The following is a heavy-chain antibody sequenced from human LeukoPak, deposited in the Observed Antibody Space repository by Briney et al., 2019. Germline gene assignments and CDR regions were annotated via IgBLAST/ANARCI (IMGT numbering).Heavy chain of an antibody. J-gene: IGHJ6*03. CDR1: GFSFSTYW. Sequence: GGSLRLSCAASGFSFSTYWVSWVRQAPGKGLVWVASINQDGSEKYSVDSVKGRFTISRDNDKNSLYLQMNSLRAEDTAVYYCARVGYSDGYGWDGDHYYYYMDVWGKGTTVTVSS. V-gene: IGHV3-7*01. CDR3: ARVGYSDGYGWDGDHYYYYMDV. D-gene: IGHD5-18*01. CDR2: INQDGSEK.